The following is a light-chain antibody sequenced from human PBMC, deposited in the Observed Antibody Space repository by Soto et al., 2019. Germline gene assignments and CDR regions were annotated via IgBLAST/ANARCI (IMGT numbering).Light chain of an antibody. CDR2: KAS. V-gene: IGKV1-5*03. CDR3: QQYNNYFRT. J-gene: IGKJ1*01. Sequence: DIQMIQTPSTLSASVGDRVTITCRAGQSVSSWLAWYQQKPGKAPKLLIYKASTLESGVPSRFSGSGSGTEFTLTISSLQPDDVGTYYCQQYNNYFRTFGQGTKV. CDR1: QSVSSW.